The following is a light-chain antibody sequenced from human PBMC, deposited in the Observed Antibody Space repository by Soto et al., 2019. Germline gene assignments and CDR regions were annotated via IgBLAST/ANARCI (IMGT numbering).Light chain of an antibody. J-gene: IGKJ1*01. CDR1: QTISSW. CDR3: QQYNSYSWA. CDR2: KAS. V-gene: IGKV1-5*03. Sequence: DIQMTQSPSTLTGSVGDRVTITCRASQTISSWLEWYQQKPGKAPKLLIYKASTLKSGVPSRFRGSGSGTEFTLTISSLQPDDFATYYCQQYNSYSWAFGQGTKVDIK.